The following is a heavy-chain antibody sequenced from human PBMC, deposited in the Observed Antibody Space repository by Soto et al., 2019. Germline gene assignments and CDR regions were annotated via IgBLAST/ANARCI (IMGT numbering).Heavy chain of an antibody. J-gene: IGHJ4*02. CDR1: GGSFSGYY. D-gene: IGHD3-3*01. Sequence: PSETLSLTCAVYGGSFSGYYWSWIRQPPGKGLEWIGEINHSGSTNYNPSLKSRVTISVDTSKNQFSLKLSSVTAADTAVYYCARSLRSEQRITIFGVTLEGSRHFDYWGQGTLVTVSS. CDR3: ARSLRSEQRITIFGVTLEGSRHFDY. V-gene: IGHV4-34*01. CDR2: INHSGST.